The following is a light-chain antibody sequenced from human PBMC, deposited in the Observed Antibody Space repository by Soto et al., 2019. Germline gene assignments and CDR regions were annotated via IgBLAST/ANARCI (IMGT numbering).Light chain of an antibody. Sequence: QSALTQPRSVSGSPGQSVTISCTGTSSDVGAYNYVSWYQQHPGKAPKLMTYDVSKRPSGVPDRFSGSKSGNTASLTISGLQAEDEADYYCSSYAGNSRYVFGTGTKVTVL. CDR3: SSYAGNSRYV. J-gene: IGLJ1*01. CDR1: SSDVGAYNY. CDR2: DVS. V-gene: IGLV2-11*01.